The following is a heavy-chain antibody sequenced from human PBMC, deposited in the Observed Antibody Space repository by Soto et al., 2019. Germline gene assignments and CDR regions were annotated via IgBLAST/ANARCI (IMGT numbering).Heavy chain of an antibody. D-gene: IGHD5-12*01. J-gene: IGHJ4*02. V-gene: IGHV1-18*01. CDR3: ARAVSNSGYDYPFFY. CDR2: ISAYNGNT. Sequence: ASVKVSCKASGYTFTSYGISWVRQAPGQGLEWMGWISAYNGNTNYAQKVQGRVTMTTDTSTSTAYMERRSLRSDDTAVYYCARAVSNSGYDYPFFYWGQGTLVTVSS. CDR1: GYTFTSYG.